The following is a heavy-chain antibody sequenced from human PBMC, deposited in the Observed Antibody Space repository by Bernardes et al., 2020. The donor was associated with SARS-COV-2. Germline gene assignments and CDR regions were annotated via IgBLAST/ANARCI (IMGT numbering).Heavy chain of an antibody. CDR2: IKSKTDGGTT. Sequence: GGSLRLSCAASGFTFSNAWMSWVRQAPGKGLEWVGRIKSKTDGGTTDYAAPVKGRFTISRDDSKNTLYLQMNSLKTEDTAVYYCTTDIWVYDILTGYSTPFDYWGQGTLVTVSS. CDR3: TTDIWVYDILTGYSTPFDY. CDR1: GFTFSNAW. V-gene: IGHV3-15*01. J-gene: IGHJ4*02. D-gene: IGHD3-9*01.